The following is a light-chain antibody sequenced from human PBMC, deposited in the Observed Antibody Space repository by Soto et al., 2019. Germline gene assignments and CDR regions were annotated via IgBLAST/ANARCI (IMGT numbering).Light chain of an antibody. V-gene: IGKV1-6*01. J-gene: IGKJ4*01. CDR1: QGIRSE. Sequence: AIQMTQSPSSLSASVGDRVTITCRASQGIRSELGWYQQKPGKAPNLLIYTASTLQSGVPPRFSGSGSGTDFTLTISSLQPEDFATYYCIQDYSYPLTFGGGTKVDIK. CDR3: IQDYSYPLT. CDR2: TAS.